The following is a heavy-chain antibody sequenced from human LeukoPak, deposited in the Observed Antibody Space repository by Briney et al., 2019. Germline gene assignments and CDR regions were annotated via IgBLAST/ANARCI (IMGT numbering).Heavy chain of an antibody. CDR1: GYTFTGYY. Sequence: GASVKVSCKASGYTFTGYYMHWVRQAPGQGLEWMGWINPNSGGTNYAQKFQGRVTMTRDTSISTAYMELSRLRSDDTAVYYCARGPSLEWLFYFDYWGQGTLVTVSS. V-gene: IGHV1-2*02. CDR2: INPNSGGT. CDR3: ARGPSLEWLFYFDY. J-gene: IGHJ4*02. D-gene: IGHD3-3*02.